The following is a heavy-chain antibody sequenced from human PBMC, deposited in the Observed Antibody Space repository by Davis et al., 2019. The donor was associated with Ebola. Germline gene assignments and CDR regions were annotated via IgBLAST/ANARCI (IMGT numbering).Heavy chain of an antibody. V-gene: IGHV1-18*01. Sequence: AASVKVSCKASGYTFTSYGITWVRQAPGQGLEWMGWISAYNGNTNYAQKLQGRVTMTTDTSTSTAYMQLRSLRSDDTAVYYCAVGGDFWSGYYEPDIDYWGQGTLVTVSS. CDR3: AVGGDFWSGYYEPDIDY. CDR2: ISAYNGNT. J-gene: IGHJ4*02. D-gene: IGHD3-3*01. CDR1: GYTFTSYG.